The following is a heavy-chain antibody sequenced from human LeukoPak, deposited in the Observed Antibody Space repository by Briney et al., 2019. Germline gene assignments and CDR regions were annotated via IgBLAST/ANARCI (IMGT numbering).Heavy chain of an antibody. J-gene: IGHJ4*02. CDR3: AREWLPSSKQTTVTTMGDY. V-gene: IGHV1-3*01. D-gene: IGHD4-17*01. CDR2: INAGNGNT. CDR1: GYTFTSYA. Sequence: PWASVKVSCKASGYTFTSYAMHWVRQAPGQRLEWMGWINAGNGNTKYSQKFQGRVTITRDTSASTAYMELSSLRSEDTAVYYCAREWLPSSKQTTVTTMGDYWGQGTLVTVSS.